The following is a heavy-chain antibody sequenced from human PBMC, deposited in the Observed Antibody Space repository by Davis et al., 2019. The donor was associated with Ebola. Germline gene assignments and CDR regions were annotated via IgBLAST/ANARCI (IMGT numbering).Heavy chain of an antibody. J-gene: IGHJ6*02. Sequence: AASVKVSCKASGYTFTSYDINWVQQATGQGLEWMGWMNPNSGNTGYAQKFQGRVTMTRNTSISTAYMELSSLRSEDTAVYYCARGGIAAQTAHYYYGMDVWGQGTTVTVSS. CDR2: MNPNSGNT. CDR3: ARGGIAAQTAHYYYGMDV. CDR1: GYTFTSYD. D-gene: IGHD6-6*01. V-gene: IGHV1-8*01.